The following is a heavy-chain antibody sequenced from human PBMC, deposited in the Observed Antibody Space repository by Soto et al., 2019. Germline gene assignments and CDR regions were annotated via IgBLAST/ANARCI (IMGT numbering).Heavy chain of an antibody. V-gene: IGHV5-10-1*01. D-gene: IGHD5-12*01. CDR3: AGYSGSSTYYYYGMDV. Sequence: PGESLKISWKGSGYRFTSYWIGWVRQMPGKGLEWMGRIDPSDSYTNYSPSFQGHVTISADKSISTAYLQWSSLKASDTAMYYCAGYSGSSTYYYYGMDVWGQGTTVTVSS. CDR1: GYRFTSYW. CDR2: IDPSDSYT. J-gene: IGHJ6*02.